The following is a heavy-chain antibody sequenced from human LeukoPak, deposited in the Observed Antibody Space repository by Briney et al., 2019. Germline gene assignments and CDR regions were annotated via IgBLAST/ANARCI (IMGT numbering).Heavy chain of an antibody. CDR3: ARPGVGFDY. Sequence: GGSLRLSCAASGNYWMHWVRQVPGKGLVWVSHINSDGSWTSYADSVKGRFTISKDNAKNTVYLQMNSLRTEDTAVYYCARPGVGFDYWGQGALVTVSS. V-gene: IGHV3-74*01. J-gene: IGHJ4*02. CDR2: INSDGSWT. CDR1: GNYW.